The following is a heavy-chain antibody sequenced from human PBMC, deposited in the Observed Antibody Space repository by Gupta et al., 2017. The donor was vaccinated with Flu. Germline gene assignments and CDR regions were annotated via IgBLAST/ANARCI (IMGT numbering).Heavy chain of an antibody. J-gene: IGHJ3*02. CDR3: ARGGMAVAGYAFDI. D-gene: IGHD6-19*01. CDR2: TYYRSRWYH. CDR1: GDSVSSTSSA. Sequence: QVQLQQSGPGLVKPSQTLSLTCAISGDSVSSTSSAWIWIRQSPSRGLEWLGRTYYRSRWYHDSAVSVRGRITITPDTSKNKFSLYLTSVTPEDTAVYYCARGGMAVAGYAFDIWGQGTKVIVSS. V-gene: IGHV6-1*01.